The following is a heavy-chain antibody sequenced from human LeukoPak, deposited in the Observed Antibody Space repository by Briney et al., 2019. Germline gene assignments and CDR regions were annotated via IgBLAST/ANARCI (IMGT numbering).Heavy chain of an antibody. CDR1: GFTFSRYE. J-gene: IGHJ3*01. V-gene: IGHV3-48*03. D-gene: IGHD5-18*01. CDR2: ISSSGGTK. CDR3: ARGLDVDTALYAFDL. Sequence: GGSLRLSCAASGFTFSRYEMNWVRQAPGKGLEWVSYISSSGGTKYYADSVKGRCTISRDSAKNSVYVQMNSLRAEDTAVYYCARGLDVDTALYAFDLWGQGTMVIVSS.